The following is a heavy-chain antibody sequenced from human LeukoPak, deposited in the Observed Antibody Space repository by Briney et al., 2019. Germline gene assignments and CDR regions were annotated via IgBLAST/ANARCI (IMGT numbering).Heavy chain of an antibody. V-gene: IGHV3-23*01. CDR2: ISGSDGRS. CDR1: GFTFRNYA. D-gene: IGHD6-13*01. J-gene: IGHJ4*02. Sequence: GGSLRLSCAASGFTFRNYAMSWVRQAPGKGLEWVSAISGSDGRSHYADSVKGRFTTSRDNSENTLWLQMNSLRAEDAAVYYCAKTAGSNWSFDYWGQGTLVTVSS. CDR3: AKTAGSNWSFDY.